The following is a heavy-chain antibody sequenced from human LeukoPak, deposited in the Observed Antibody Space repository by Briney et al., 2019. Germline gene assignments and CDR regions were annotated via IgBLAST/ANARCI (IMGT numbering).Heavy chain of an antibody. Sequence: PSETLSLTCTVSGGSISSYYWSWIRQPPGKGLEWIGRIYTSGSTNFNPSLKSRVSISLDTSQNQFSLKMSTVTAADTAVYYCAREGAARNFDYWGQGILVTVSS. J-gene: IGHJ4*02. CDR1: GGSISSYY. CDR3: AREGAARNFDY. D-gene: IGHD6-6*01. CDR2: IYTSGST. V-gene: IGHV4-4*08.